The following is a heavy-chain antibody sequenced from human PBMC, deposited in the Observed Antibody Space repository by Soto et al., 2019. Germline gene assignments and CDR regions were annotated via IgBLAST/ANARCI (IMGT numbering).Heavy chain of an antibody. CDR3: ARGIN. Sequence: QVQLVQSGAEVKRPGASVRVSCRASGSTFPSYDINWVRQATGQGLEWLGWMNPNSGNTGYAQKFQGRITLTRSTSTSTAYMELTSLRSEDTAVYYCARGINWGQGTMVTVSS. V-gene: IGHV1-8*01. CDR2: MNPNSGNT. CDR1: GSTFPSYD. J-gene: IGHJ3*01.